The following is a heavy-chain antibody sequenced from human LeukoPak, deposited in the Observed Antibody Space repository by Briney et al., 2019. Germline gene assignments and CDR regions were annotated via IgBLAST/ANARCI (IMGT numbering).Heavy chain of an antibody. D-gene: IGHD3-3*01. CDR1: GFTFSSYG. V-gene: IGHV3-30*18. CDR3: AKDQYDFWSGYYYYYYYGMDV. Sequence: GRSLRLSCAASGFTFSSYGMHWVRQAPGKGLEWVAVISYDGSNKYYADSVKGRFTISRDNSKNTLYLQMNSLRAEDTAVYYCAKDQYDFWSGYYYYYYYGMDVWGQGTTVTVSS. CDR2: ISYDGSNK. J-gene: IGHJ6*02.